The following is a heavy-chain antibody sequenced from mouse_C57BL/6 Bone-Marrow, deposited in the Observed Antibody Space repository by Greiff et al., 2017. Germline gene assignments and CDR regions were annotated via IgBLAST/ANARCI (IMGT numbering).Heavy chain of an antibody. CDR1: EYEFPSHD. V-gene: IGHV5-2*01. Sequence: EVQVVESGGGLVQPGESLKLSCESNEYEFPSHDMSWVRKTPEKRLELVAAINSDGGRTYYPDTMERRFIISRDNTKKTLYLQMSSLRSEDTALYYCARFYDYDVGAWFAYWGQGTLVTVSA. J-gene: IGHJ3*01. CDR3: ARFYDYDVGAWFAY. CDR2: INSDGGRT. D-gene: IGHD2-4*01.